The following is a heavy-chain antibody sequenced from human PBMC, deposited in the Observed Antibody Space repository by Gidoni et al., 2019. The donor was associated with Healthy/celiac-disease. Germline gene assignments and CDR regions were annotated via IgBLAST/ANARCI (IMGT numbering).Heavy chain of an antibody. CDR2: IKSKTDGGTT. CDR3: TTDPPLRGYFDY. D-gene: IGHD4-17*01. Sequence: EVQLVESGGGLVKPGGSLRLSCAASGFTFSNAWMSWVRQAPGKGLEWVGRIKSKTDGGTTDYAAPVKGRFTISRDDSKNTLYLQMNSLKTEDTAVYYCTTDPPLRGYFDYWGQGTLVTVSS. J-gene: IGHJ4*02. V-gene: IGHV3-15*01. CDR1: GFTFSNAW.